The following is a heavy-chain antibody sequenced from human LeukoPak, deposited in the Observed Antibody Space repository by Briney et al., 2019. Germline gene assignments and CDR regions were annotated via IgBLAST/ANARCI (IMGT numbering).Heavy chain of an antibody. CDR3: ATDRGWRTSGYYLYYFEY. CDR2: IKHDGSEK. D-gene: IGHD3-3*01. J-gene: IGHJ4*02. V-gene: IGHV3-7*01. Sequence: GGSLRLSCAASGFIFTNYFMSWVRQAPGKGLEWVASIKHDGSEKYYVDSVRGRFTTSRDNTMNSLYLQMSSLRAEDTAVYYCATDRGWRTSGYYLYYFEYWGQGTLVTYSS. CDR1: GFIFTNYF.